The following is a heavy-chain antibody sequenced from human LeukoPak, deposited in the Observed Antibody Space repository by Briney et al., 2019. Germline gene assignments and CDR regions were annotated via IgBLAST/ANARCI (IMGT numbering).Heavy chain of an antibody. CDR3: ARDGDSPNVNAFDI. Sequence: ASVKVSCKASGYTFTSYGISWVRQAPGQGLEWMGWISAYNGNTNYAQKLQGRVTMTTDTSTSTSYMELRSLRSDDTAVYYCARDGDSPNVNAFDIWGQGTMVTVSS. J-gene: IGHJ3*02. CDR1: GYTFTSYG. D-gene: IGHD5-18*01. CDR2: ISAYNGNT. V-gene: IGHV1-18*04.